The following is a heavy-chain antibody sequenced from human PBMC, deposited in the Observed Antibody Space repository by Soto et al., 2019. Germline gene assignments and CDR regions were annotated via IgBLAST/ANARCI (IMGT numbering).Heavy chain of an antibody. CDR2: INPNSGGT. Sequence: GVLVQVSRKASGYTCTENYMHSVRQAPGQGIEWMGWINPNSGGTNYAQKFQGWVTMTRDTSISTAYMELRRLRSADTAVYYCARGPGYQSSSLLWFGEDADAFDIWGQGTMVTVSS. V-gene: IGHV1-2*04. J-gene: IGHJ3*02. CDR1: GYTCTENY. CDR3: ARGPGYQSSSLLWFGEDADAFDI. D-gene: IGHD3-10*01.